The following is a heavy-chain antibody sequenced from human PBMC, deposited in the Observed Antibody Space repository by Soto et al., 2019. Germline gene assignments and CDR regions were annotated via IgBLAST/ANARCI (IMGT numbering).Heavy chain of an antibody. CDR1: GYTFTSYG. CDR3: ARDDATIFGSSWFDP. CDR2: ISAYNGNT. V-gene: IGHV1-18*01. Sequence: ASVKVSCKASGYTFTSYGISWVRQAPGQGLEWMGWISAYNGNTNYAQKLQGRVTMTTDTSTSTAYMELRSLRSDDTAVYYCARDDATIFGSSWFDPWGQGTLVTVSS. D-gene: IGHD3-3*01. J-gene: IGHJ5*02.